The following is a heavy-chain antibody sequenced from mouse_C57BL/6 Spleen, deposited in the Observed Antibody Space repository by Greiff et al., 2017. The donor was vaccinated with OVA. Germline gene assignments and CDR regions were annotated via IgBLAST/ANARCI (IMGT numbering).Heavy chain of an antibody. V-gene: IGHV1-69*01. D-gene: IGHD2-2*01. J-gene: IGHJ4*01. Sequence: VQLQQPGAELVMPGASVKLSCKASGYTFTSYWMHWVKQRPGQGLEWIGEIDPSDSYTNYNQKFKGKSTLTVDKSSSTAYMQLSSLTSEDSAVYYCARRDGYDPYAMDYWGQGKSDTVSS. CDR1: GYTFTSYW. CDR2: IDPSDSYT. CDR3: ARRDGYDPYAMDY.